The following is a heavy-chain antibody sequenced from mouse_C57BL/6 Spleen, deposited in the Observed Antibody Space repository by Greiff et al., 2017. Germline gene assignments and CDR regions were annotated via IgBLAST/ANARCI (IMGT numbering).Heavy chain of an antibody. CDR3: ARVAGWGFAY. CDR1: GYSITSGYY. CDR2: ISYDGSN. Sequence: EVQLQQSGPGLVKPSQSLSLTCSVTGYSITSGYYWNWIRQFPGNKLEWMGYISYDGSNNYNPSLKNRISITRDTSKNQFFLKLNSVTTEDTATYYCARVAGWGFAYWGQGTLVTVSA. V-gene: IGHV3-6*01. D-gene: IGHD1-1*02. J-gene: IGHJ3*01.